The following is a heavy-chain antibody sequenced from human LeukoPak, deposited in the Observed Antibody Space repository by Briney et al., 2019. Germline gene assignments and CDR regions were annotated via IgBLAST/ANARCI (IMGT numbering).Heavy chain of an antibody. V-gene: IGHV1-2*02. J-gene: IGHJ3*02. CDR2: INPNSGGI. D-gene: IGHD2-21*01. Sequence: ASVKVSCKASRYTFTRYYMHWVRQAPGQGLEWMGWINPNSGGIHYPQKLQGRVTMTRDTSISTAYMELSRLRSDDTGVYYCAREGMAYCGGDCYSDAFDIWGEGTMVTVSS. CDR3: AREGMAYCGGDCYSDAFDI. CDR1: RYTFTRYY.